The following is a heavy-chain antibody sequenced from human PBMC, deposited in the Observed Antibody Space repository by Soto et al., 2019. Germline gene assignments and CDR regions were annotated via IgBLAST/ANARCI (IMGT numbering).Heavy chain of an antibody. V-gene: IGHV4-34*01. CDR1: GGSFSGYY. J-gene: IGHJ4*02. CDR3: ARGHGY. CDR2: INHSGST. Sequence: SETLSLTCAVYGGSFSGYYWSWIRQPPGKGLEWIGEINHSGSTNYNPSLKSRVTISVDTSKNQFSLKLSSVTAADTAVYYCARGHGYWGQGTLVTVSS.